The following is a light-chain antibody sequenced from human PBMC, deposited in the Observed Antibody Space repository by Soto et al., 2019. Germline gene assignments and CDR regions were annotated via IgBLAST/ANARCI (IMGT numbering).Light chain of an antibody. CDR2: AAS. J-gene: IGKJ1*01. CDR1: QSIANY. CDR3: QQYNNWPPAT. V-gene: IGKV1-39*01. Sequence: DIQMTQSPSSLSASVGDTVTITCRASQSIANYLNWYQQKPGKAPNLLIHAASTLQSGVPSRFSGGGTGTDFTLTIGSLQPEDFAVYYCQQYNNWPPATFGQGTRVEIK.